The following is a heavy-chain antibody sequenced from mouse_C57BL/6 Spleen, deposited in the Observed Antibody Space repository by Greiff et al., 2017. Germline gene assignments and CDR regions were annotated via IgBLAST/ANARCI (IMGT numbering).Heavy chain of an antibody. Sequence: VQLQQPGAELVKPGASVKLSCKASGYTFTSYWMHWVKQRPGQGLEWIGMIHPNSGSTNYNEQFKSKATLTVDKSSSTAYMQLSSLTSEDSAVYYSAREVDDGSRGGFDYGGQGTTLTVSS. V-gene: IGHV1-64*01. J-gene: IGHJ2*01. CDR3: AREVDDGSRGGFDY. D-gene: IGHD1-1*01. CDR1: GYTFTSYW. CDR2: IHPNSGST.